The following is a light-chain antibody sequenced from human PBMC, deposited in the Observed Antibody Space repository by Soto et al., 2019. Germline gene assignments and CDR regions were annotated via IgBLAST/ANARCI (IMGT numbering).Light chain of an antibody. J-gene: IGLJ1*01. CDR3: SSYAGANNAYV. Sequence: QSVLTQPPSASGSPGQSVTISCTGASSDVGGYNYVSWYQQHPGKAPKLMIYEVTKRPSGVPDRFSGSKSGNMASLTVSGLQPEDEAGYYCSSYAGANNAYVFGTGTKLTVL. CDR1: SSDVGGYNY. V-gene: IGLV2-8*01. CDR2: EVT.